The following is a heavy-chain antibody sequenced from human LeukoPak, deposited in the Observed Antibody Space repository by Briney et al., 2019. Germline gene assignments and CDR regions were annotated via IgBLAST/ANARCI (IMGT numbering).Heavy chain of an antibody. CDR1: GFTLSSHW. J-gene: IGHJ6*03. Sequence: GGSLRLSCAASGFTLSSHWMRWVRHAPGKGLEWVANIKQDGSEEYYVDSVKGRYTISRDNAKNSLYLQMNRLSAEGAAVYYCARDRGSASWPYYYYYYMDVWGKGTTVTVSS. D-gene: IGHD2-2*01. CDR3: ARDRGSASWPYYYYYYMDV. CDR2: IKQDGSEE. V-gene: IGHV3-7*01.